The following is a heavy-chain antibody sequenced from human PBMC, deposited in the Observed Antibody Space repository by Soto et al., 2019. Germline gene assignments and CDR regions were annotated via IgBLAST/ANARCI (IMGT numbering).Heavy chain of an antibody. Sequence: EVHLVEAGGGLVKPGGSLTLLCGGSGFPFGRFTLNWVRQAPGKGLEWVSSISSSSAYIYYAESVKGRFTISRDNARSTLYLQMNSLRLDDTAVYFCARDGLTFGGDWGQGTLVAVSS. CDR3: ARDGLTFGGD. D-gene: IGHD3-16*01. J-gene: IGHJ4*02. CDR1: GFPFGRFT. CDR2: ISSSSAYI. V-gene: IGHV3-21*06.